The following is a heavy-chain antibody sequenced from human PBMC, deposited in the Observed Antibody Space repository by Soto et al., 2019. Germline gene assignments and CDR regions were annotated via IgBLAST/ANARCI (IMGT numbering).Heavy chain of an antibody. Sequence: PGESLKIYCKGSGYSFAGYWITWVRQKPGKGLEWMGRIDPSDSQTYYSPSFRGHVTISATNHITTVFLQWSSLRASDTAMYYCARQIYDSDTGPICQYYFDSWGQGTPVTVSS. CDR2: IDPSDSQT. V-gene: IGHV5-10-1*01. CDR1: GYSFAGYW. J-gene: IGHJ4*02. CDR3: ARQIYDSDTGPICQYYFDS. D-gene: IGHD3-22*01.